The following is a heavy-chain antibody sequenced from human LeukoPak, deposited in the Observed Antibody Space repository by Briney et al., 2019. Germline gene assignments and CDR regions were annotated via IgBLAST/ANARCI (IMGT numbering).Heavy chain of an antibody. J-gene: IGHJ4*02. V-gene: IGHV4-39*01. CDR3: ARHSYGTFDY. CDR2: IYYSGNT. CDR1: GDSINTKNYY. Sequence: SETLTLTCTVSGDSINTKNYYWGWIRQPPGKGLEWIGSIYYSGNTYYNPSLKSRVTLSIDTSKNQFSLRLSSVTAADTAVYHCARHSYGTFDYWGQGTLVTVSS. D-gene: IGHD5-18*01.